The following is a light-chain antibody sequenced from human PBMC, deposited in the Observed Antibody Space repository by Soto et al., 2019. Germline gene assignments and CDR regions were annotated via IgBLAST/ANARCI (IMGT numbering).Light chain of an antibody. J-gene: IGKJ5*01. CDR2: GAS. V-gene: IGKV3-15*01. Sequence: EIVMTQSPATLSVSPGERASPSCRASQSVSSNLAWYQQKPGQAPRLLIYGASTRATGIPARFSGSGSGTEFTLTISSLQSEDFAVYYGQQYNNWPPITFGQGTRLEIK. CDR1: QSVSSN. CDR3: QQYNNWPPIT.